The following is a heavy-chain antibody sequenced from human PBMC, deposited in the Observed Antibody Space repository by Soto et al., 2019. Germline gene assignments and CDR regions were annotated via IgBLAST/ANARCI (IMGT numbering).Heavy chain of an antibody. Sequence: QVQLQESGPGLVKPSQTLSLTCTVSGGSISSGDSYWSWIRQPPGRGLEWIGYIYCSGSTYDTPSLTRRVTISVDTSKNQFSLKLSSVTAADTAVYYCASAAKTYYYDSSGYYYTFDIWGPGTMVTVSS. V-gene: IGHV4-30-4*01. CDR2: IYCSGST. CDR1: GGSISSGDSY. D-gene: IGHD3-22*01. J-gene: IGHJ3*02. CDR3: ASAAKTYYYDSSGYYYTFDI.